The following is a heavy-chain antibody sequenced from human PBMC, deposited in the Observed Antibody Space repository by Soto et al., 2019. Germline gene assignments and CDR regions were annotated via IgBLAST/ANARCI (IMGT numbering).Heavy chain of an antibody. V-gene: IGHV1-46*04. J-gene: IGHJ3*01. CDR2: INPSGGST. CDR3: ATLFDFWSGHDDDVMREGDVFHF. D-gene: IGHD3-3*01. Sequence: QVQLVQSGAEVKKPGASVKVSCKASGYTFTSYSMSWVRQAPGQGLEWMGVINPSGGSTTYAQKLQGRVTMHRDTSTSTVYMELSSLRSEDTAVYYCATLFDFWSGHDDDVMREGDVFHFWGQGTMVTVSS. CDR1: GYTFTSYS.